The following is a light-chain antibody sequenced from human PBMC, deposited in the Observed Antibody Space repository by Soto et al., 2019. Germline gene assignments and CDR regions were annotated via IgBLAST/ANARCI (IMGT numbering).Light chain of an antibody. V-gene: IGLV1-40*01. CDR2: GNG. CDR3: QSDGNSLSLV. J-gene: IGLJ2*01. CDR1: SSNIGAGYD. Sequence: QSVLTQPPSVSGAPGQRVTIPCTGSSSNIGAGYDVHWYQQLPGTAPKLLIYGNGHRPSGVPDRFSGSKSGTSASLAITGLQAEDAAYYYCQSDGNSLSLVFGGGTQLTVL.